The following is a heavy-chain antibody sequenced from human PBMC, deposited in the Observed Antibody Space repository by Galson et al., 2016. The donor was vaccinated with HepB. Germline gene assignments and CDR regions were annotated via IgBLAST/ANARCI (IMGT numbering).Heavy chain of an antibody. CDR2: IYYSGTT. D-gene: IGHD2-15*01. J-gene: IGHJ4*02. Sequence: SETLSLTCTVYGGPFTDYYWTWIRQPPGKGLEWIGDIYYSGTTNYKPSLKSRVTISVDTSKNQFSLRLSSVTATDTAVYYCARVDPALISGFDYWGQGTLVTVSS. V-gene: IGHV4-34*01. CDR3: ARVDPALISGFDY. CDR1: GGPFTDYY.